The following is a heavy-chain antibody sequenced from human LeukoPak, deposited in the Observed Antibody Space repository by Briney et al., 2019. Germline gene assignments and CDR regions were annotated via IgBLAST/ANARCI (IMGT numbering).Heavy chain of an antibody. D-gene: IGHD1-26*01. Sequence: ASVKVSCKISGYTLTELSMHWVRQAPGKGLEWMGGFDPEDGETIYAQKFQGRVTMTEDTSTDTAYMELSSLRSEDTAVYYCATAPPLRGSYYNWFDPWGQGTLVTVSS. J-gene: IGHJ5*02. CDR2: FDPEDGET. CDR3: ATAPPLRGSYYNWFDP. V-gene: IGHV1-24*01. CDR1: GYTLTELS.